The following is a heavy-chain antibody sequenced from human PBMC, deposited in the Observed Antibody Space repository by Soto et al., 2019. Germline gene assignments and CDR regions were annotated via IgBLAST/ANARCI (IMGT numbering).Heavy chain of an antibody. D-gene: IGHD2-8*01. CDR1: GYTFTGYY. CDR3: ARLGPGYCTNGVCYYFDY. J-gene: IGHJ4*02. Sequence: QVQLVQSGAEVKKPGASVKVSCKASGYTFTGYYMHWVRQAPGQGLAWMGWINPNSGGTNYAQKFQGWVTMTRDTSISTAYMELSRLRSDDTAVYYCARLGPGYCTNGVCYYFDYWGQGTLVTVSS. V-gene: IGHV1-2*04. CDR2: INPNSGGT.